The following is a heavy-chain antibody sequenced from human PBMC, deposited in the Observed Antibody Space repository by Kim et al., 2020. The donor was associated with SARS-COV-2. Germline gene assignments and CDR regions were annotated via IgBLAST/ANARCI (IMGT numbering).Heavy chain of an antibody. CDR2: INHSGST. D-gene: IGHD6-19*01. CDR3: ARAGRQWLGRPIFYYFDY. J-gene: IGHJ4*01. V-gene: IGHV4-34*01. CDR1: GGSFSGYY. Sequence: SETLSLTCAVYGGSFSGYYWSWIRQPPGKGLEWIGEINHSGSTNYNPSLKSRVTISVDTSKNQFSLNLSTVTAADTAVYYCARAGRQWLGRPIFYYFDY.